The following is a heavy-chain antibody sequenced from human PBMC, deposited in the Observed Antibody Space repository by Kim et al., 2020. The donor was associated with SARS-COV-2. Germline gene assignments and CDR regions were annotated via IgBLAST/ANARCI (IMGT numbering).Heavy chain of an antibody. CDR2: ISYDGSNK. V-gene: IGHV3-30*18. CDR1: GFTFSSYG. Sequence: GGSLRLSCAASGFTFSSYGMHWVRQAPGKGLEWVAVISYDGSNKYYADSVQGRFTISRDNSRTTQYLQMNSMRAEDTAVYYCAKGKSNPDWFDPCGQGTL. CDR3: AKGKSNPDWFDP. J-gene: IGHJ5*02.